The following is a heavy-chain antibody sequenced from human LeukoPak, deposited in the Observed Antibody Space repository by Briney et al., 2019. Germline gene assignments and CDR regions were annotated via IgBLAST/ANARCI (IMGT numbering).Heavy chain of an antibody. CDR2: IYYSGST. J-gene: IGHJ5*02. CDR1: GGSISSSSYY. Sequence: SETLSLTCTVSGGSISSSSYYWGWIRQPPGKGLEWIGSIYYSGSTYYNPSLKSRVTISVDTSKNQFSLKLSSVTAADTAVYYCARHNLGRFTMVRDNWFDPWGQGTLVTVSS. D-gene: IGHD3-10*01. V-gene: IGHV4-39*01. CDR3: ARHNLGRFTMVRDNWFDP.